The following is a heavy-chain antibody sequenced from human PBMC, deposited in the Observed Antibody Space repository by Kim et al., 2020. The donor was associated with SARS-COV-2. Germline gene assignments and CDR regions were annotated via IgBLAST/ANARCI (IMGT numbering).Heavy chain of an antibody. CDR2: IGSSSSYI. Sequence: GGSLRLSCAASGFTFSNYSMNWVRQAPGKGLEWVSSIGSSSSYIYYADSVKGRLTISRDNAKNSLFLQMNSLRAEDTAVYYCARGEGDVWGQGTTVTVSS. CDR1: GFTFSNYS. CDR3: ARGEGDV. J-gene: IGHJ6*02. D-gene: IGHD1-26*01. V-gene: IGHV3-21*01.